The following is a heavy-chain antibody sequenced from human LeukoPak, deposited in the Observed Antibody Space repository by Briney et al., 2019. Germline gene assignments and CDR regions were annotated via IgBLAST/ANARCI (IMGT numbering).Heavy chain of an antibody. J-gene: IGHJ4*02. Sequence: PSETLSLTCTVSGGSISSSSYYWGWIRQPPGKGLEWIGSIYYSGSTYYNPSLKSRVTISVDTSKNQFSLKLSSVTAADTAVYYCASLLVRGTPYYFDYWGQGTLVTVSS. CDR3: ASLLVRGTPYYFDY. CDR2: IYYSGST. V-gene: IGHV4-39*07. CDR1: GGSISSSSYY.